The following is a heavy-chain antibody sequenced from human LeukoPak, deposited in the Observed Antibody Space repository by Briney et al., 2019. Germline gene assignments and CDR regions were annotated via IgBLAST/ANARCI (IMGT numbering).Heavy chain of an antibody. Sequence: PSETLSLTCVVSGDTLRSNYDWGWIRQPPGKRVVWIGNIFYSGSTYYNPSLKSRLTISVDTSKNHFSLILSSVTAADTAIYFCARSRVIDYYYMDVWGQGTPVTVSS. CDR1: GDTLRSNYD. CDR3: ARSRVIDYYYMDV. J-gene: IGHJ6*03. V-gene: IGHV4-38-2*01. CDR2: IFYSGST. D-gene: IGHD3-16*01.